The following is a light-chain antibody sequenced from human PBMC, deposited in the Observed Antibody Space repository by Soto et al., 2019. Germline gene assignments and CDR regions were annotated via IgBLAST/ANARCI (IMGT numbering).Light chain of an antibody. V-gene: IGKV1-5*03. CDR1: QSISSW. CDR2: KAS. J-gene: IGKJ1*01. Sequence: IQMTQSPSTLSASIGDRVTITCRASQSISSWLAWYQQKPGKAPKPLIYKASSLESGVPSRFSGSGSGTEFTLTISSLQPDDFATYYCQQYNSYSRTFGQGTKVDI. CDR3: QQYNSYSRT.